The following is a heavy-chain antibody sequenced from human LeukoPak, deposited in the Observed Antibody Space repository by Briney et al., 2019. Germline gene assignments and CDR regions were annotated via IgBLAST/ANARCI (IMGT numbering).Heavy chain of an antibody. Sequence: SETLSLTCTVSGGSISSYYWSWIRQPPGKGLEWTGYIYYSGSTNYNPSLKSRVTISVDTSKNQFSLKLSFVTAADTAVYYCARGIAAAGSYYFDYWGQGTLVTVSS. D-gene: IGHD6-13*01. CDR3: ARGIAAAGSYYFDY. CDR2: IYYSGST. CDR1: GGSISSYY. J-gene: IGHJ4*02. V-gene: IGHV4-59*01.